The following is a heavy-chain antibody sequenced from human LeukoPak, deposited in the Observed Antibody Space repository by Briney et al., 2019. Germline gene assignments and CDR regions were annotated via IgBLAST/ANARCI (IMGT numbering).Heavy chain of an antibody. J-gene: IGHJ4*02. CDR3: AAAGSGWSLFDY. CDR2: IVVGSGNT. Sequence: AVKVSCRASGFXFTSCAVQWVRQARGQRLEWIGWIVVGSGNTNYTQKFQERVTITRDMSTSTAYMELISLRSEDTAVYYCAAAGSGWSLFDYWGQGTLVTVSS. D-gene: IGHD6-19*01. V-gene: IGHV1-58*01. CDR1: GFXFTSCA.